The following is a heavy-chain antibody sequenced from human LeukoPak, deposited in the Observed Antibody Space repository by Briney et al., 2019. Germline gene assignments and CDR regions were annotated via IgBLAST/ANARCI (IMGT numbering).Heavy chain of an antibody. CDR3: ARQQGLQNLNFDH. CDR2: INPIGGTT. J-gene: IGHJ5*02. CDR1: GYTFTSYY. D-gene: IGHD4-11*01. Sequence: GASVKVSCMTSGYTFTSYYIHWMRQAPGQGPEWMGIINPIGGTTDYAQKFQGRVTMTRDTSTSTVYMELSSLSPEDTAVYYCARQQGLQNLNFDHWGQGTLVTVSS. V-gene: IGHV1-46*01.